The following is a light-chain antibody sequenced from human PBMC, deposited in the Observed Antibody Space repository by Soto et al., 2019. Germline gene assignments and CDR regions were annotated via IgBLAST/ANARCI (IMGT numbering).Light chain of an antibody. Sequence: QSVMTQPPSVSAAPGQKVTISCSGSSSNIGGNSVSWYQQLQGTAPKLLIYDDNKRPSAIPARCSGSKSGTSATLGITGFQTGDEADYYCGSWDSSLSAYVFGTGTKLTVL. J-gene: IGLJ1*01. CDR3: GSWDSSLSAYV. CDR1: SSNIGGNS. CDR2: DDN. V-gene: IGLV1-51*01.